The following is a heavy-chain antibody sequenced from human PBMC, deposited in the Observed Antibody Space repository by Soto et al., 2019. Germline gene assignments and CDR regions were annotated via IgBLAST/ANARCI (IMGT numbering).Heavy chain of an antibody. CDR1: GFTFSSYA. D-gene: IGHD3-10*01. Sequence: EVQLVESGGGLVQPGGSLRLSCAASGFTFSSYAMSWVRQAPGKGLEWVSGIIGSGGSTYYADSVKGRFTISRYNSKNMLYLQMNSVRAEDTAVYYCAKDRYYGAGSISFDYWGQGTLVTVSS. CDR3: AKDRYYGAGSISFDY. V-gene: IGHV3-23*04. J-gene: IGHJ4*02. CDR2: IIGSGGST.